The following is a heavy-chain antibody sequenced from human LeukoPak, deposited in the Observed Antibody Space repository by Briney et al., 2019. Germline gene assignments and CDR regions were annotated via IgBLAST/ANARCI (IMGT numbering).Heavy chain of an antibody. J-gene: IGHJ4*02. Sequence: SETLSLTCTVSGGPINSNFYTWIRQPPGKGLEWIGNIYDSGSAKYNPSLKSRVTISGDTSKNQVSLKLTSVTAADTAVYFCTRHRDYYDTWGPGTLVTVSS. CDR2: IYDSGSA. V-gene: IGHV4-59*08. CDR1: GGPINSNF. CDR3: TRHRDYYDT. D-gene: IGHD3-22*01.